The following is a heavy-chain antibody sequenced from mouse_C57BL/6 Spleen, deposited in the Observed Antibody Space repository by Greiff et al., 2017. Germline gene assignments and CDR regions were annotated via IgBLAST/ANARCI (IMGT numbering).Heavy chain of an antibody. D-gene: IGHD4-1*01. CDR3: ARRGLTDWDGFAY. CDR2: INPNYGTT. J-gene: IGHJ3*01. Sequence: VQLQQSGPELVKPGASVKISCKASGYSFTDYNMNWVKQSNGKSLEWIGVINPNYGTTSYNQKFKGKATLTVDQSSSTASMQLNSLTSEDSAVYSCARRGLTDWDGFAYWGQGTLVTVSA. V-gene: IGHV1-39*01. CDR1: GYSFTDYN.